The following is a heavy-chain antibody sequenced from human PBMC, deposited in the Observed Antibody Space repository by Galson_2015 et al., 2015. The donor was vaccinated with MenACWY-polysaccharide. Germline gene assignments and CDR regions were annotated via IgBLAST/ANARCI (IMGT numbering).Heavy chain of an antibody. D-gene: IGHD3-22*01. J-gene: IGHJ3*01. V-gene: IGHV3-66*01. CDR1: GFTVSSNY. CDR3: AGDYSYDSSAPDYDALDF. CDR2: IYSGGST. Sequence: SLRLSCAASGFTVSSNYMSWVRQAPGKGLEWVSVIYSGGSTYYADSVKDRLTISRDNSKNTLYLQMNSLRAEDTAVYYCAGDYSYDSSAPDYDALDFWGQGTMVTVSS.